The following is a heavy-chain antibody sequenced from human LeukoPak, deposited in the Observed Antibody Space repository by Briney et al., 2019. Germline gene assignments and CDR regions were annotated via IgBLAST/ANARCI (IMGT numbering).Heavy chain of an antibody. CDR1: GGSFSGYY. CDR2: IYDSGST. J-gene: IGHJ4*02. V-gene: IGHV4-59*08. D-gene: IGHD3-10*01. CDR3: ARLSRMYGSGSYYMPDQ. Sequence: PSETLSLTCAIYGGSFSGYYWSWIRQPPGKGLERIGYIYDSGSTNYNPSLKSRVTISVDTSKNQFSLKLVSVTAADTAVYYCARLSRMYGSGSYYMPDQWGQGTRVTVSS.